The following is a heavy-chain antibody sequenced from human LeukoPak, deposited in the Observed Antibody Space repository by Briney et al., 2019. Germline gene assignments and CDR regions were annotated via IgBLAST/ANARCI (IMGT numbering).Heavy chain of an antibody. Sequence: SVKVSCKASGYTFTSYAISWVRQAPGQGLEWMGGIIPIFGTANYAQKFQGRVTITADESTSTAYMELSSLRSEDTAVYYCARSTELSTLEYYYYYMDVWGKGTTVTVSS. CDR3: ARSTELSTLEYYYYYMDV. J-gene: IGHJ6*03. D-gene: IGHD3-16*02. V-gene: IGHV1-69*13. CDR2: IIPIFGTA. CDR1: GYTFTSYA.